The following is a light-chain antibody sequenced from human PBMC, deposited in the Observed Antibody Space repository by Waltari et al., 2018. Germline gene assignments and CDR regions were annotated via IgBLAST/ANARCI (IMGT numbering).Light chain of an antibody. V-gene: IGKV3-11*01. J-gene: IGKJ5*01. CDR1: QSVSSY. CDR2: DAS. Sequence: EIVLTQSPATLSLSPGERATLSCRASQSVSSYLACYHQKPGQAPRLLIYDASNRATGIPARFSGSGSVTDFTLTISSLEPEDFAVYYCQQRSNWPPSITFGQGTRLEIK. CDR3: QQRSNWPPSIT.